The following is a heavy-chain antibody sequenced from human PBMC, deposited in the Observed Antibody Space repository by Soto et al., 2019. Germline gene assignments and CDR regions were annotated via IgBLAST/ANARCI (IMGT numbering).Heavy chain of an antibody. CDR3: ARVVHWEASGMGYFDS. V-gene: IGHV1-18*01. CDR2: ISAYNGNT. D-gene: IGHD6-13*01. CDR1: GYTFTTYG. Sequence: QVHLVQSGAEVKKPGASVKVSCKASGYTFTTYGISWVRQAPGQGLEWMGWISAYNGNTNYAQDLQGRVTMTTDTSTSTACMERRSLRSDDTAVYYCARVVHWEASGMGYFDSWGQGTLVTVSS. J-gene: IGHJ4*02.